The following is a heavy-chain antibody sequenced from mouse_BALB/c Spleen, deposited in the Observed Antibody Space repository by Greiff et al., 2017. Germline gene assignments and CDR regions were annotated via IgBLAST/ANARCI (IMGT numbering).Heavy chain of an antibody. D-gene: IGHD2-14*01. CDR1: GFSLTGYG. Sequence: QVQLKESGPGLVAPSQSLSITCTVSGFSLTGYGVNWVRQPPGKGLEWLGMIWGDGSTDYNSALKSRLSISKDNSKSQVFLKMNSLQTDDTATYYCARNRYDDYAMDDWGQGTSVTVSS. J-gene: IGHJ4*01. CDR2: IWGDGST. V-gene: IGHV2-6-7*01. CDR3: ARNRYDDYAMDD.